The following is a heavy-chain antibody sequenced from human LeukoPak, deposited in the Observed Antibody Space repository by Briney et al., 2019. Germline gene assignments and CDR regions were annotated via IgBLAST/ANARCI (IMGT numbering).Heavy chain of an antibody. Sequence: GGSLRLSCAASGFTFSDYYMTWIRQAPGKGLEWLSYINTGSTYTNYANSVKGRFTISRDNAKNSLYLQMNSLRAEDSAVYYSARDGDTSVQQSLDYWGQGTLVTVSS. J-gene: IGHJ4*02. CDR3: ARDGDTSVQQSLDY. V-gene: IGHV3-11*06. CDR1: GFTFSDYY. CDR2: INTGSTYT. D-gene: IGHD5/OR15-5a*01.